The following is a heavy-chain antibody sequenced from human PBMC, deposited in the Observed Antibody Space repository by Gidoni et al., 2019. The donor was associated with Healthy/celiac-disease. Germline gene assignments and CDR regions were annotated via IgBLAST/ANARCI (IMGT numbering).Heavy chain of an antibody. Sequence: QVQLQQWGAGLLKPSETLSLTCAVYGGSFSGYYWRWIRQPPGKGLEWIGEINHSGSTNYNPYLKSRVTISVDTSKNQFSLKLSSVTAADTAVYYCARGQAAAGATRRKTFFDYWGQGTLVTVSS. CDR2: INHSGST. J-gene: IGHJ4*02. CDR3: ARGQAAAGATRRKTFFDY. D-gene: IGHD6-13*01. V-gene: IGHV4-34*01. CDR1: GGSFSGYY.